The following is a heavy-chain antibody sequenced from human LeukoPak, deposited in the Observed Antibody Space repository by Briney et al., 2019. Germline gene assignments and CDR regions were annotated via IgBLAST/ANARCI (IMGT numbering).Heavy chain of an antibody. CDR3: AKEIGQQLAYYYYMDV. V-gene: IGHV3-43*01. CDR1: GFTFADYT. D-gene: IGHD6-13*01. CDR2: IRWDGGST. J-gene: IGHJ6*03. Sequence: ARGSLRLSCAAYGFTFADYTMHCVRHAPGKGMEWVSPIRWDGGSTYYADSVKGRFTISRDTCKHSLYIQMKSLRTEDTALYYCAKEIGQQLAYYYYMDVWGKGTTVTVSS.